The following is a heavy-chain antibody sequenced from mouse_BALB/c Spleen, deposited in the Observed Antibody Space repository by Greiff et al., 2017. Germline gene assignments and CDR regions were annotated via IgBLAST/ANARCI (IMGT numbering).Heavy chain of an antibody. J-gene: IGHJ3*01. CDR1: GYTFTSYW. Sequence: LQQSGSELVRPGASVKLSCKASGYTFTSYWMHWVKQRPGQGLEWIGNIYPGSGSTNYDEKFKSKATLTVDTSSSTAYMQLSSLTSEDSAVYYCTRWSGYGAYWGQGTLVTVSA. CDR3: TRWSGYGAY. CDR2: IYPGSGST. D-gene: IGHD1-2*01. V-gene: IGHV1S22*01.